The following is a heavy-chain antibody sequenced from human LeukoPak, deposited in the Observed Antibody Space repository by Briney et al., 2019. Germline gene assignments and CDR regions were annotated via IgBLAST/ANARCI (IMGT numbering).Heavy chain of an antibody. Sequence: ASVKVSCKASGYTFTGYYMHWVRQATRQRLEWMGWINPNSGGTNYAQKFQGRVTMTRDTSISTAYMELSRLRSDDTAVYYCARANLVGATDYWGQGTLVTVSS. D-gene: IGHD1-26*01. J-gene: IGHJ4*02. CDR1: GYTFTGYY. CDR3: ARANLVGATDY. V-gene: IGHV1-2*02. CDR2: INPNSGGT.